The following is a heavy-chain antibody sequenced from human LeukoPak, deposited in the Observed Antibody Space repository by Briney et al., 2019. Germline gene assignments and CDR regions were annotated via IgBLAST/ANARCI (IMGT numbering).Heavy chain of an antibody. J-gene: IGHJ4*02. CDR3: VRALGYCTSGSCYYYDY. Sequence: GESLKISCXGSGYRFSCYWIGWVRQMTGKGLEWMGIIHPGDSETRYSPSFQGQVTISADKSISTAYLQWSSLKASDTAMYYCVRALGYCTSGSCYYYDYWGQGTLVTVSS. D-gene: IGHD2-15*01. V-gene: IGHV5-51*01. CDR2: IHPGDSET. CDR1: GYRFSCYW.